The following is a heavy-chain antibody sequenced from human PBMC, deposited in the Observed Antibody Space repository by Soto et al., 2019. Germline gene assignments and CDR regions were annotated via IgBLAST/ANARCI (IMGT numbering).Heavy chain of an antibody. J-gene: IGHJ6*02. CDR3: ARDLVATITDYYYYYGMDV. D-gene: IGHD5-12*01. Sequence: GGFLRLSCAASGFTFSSYWMSWVRQAPGKGVEWVANIKQDGSEKYYVDSVKGRFTISRDNAKNSLYLQMNSLRAEDTAVYYCARDLVATITDYYYYYGMDVWGQGTTVTVSS. V-gene: IGHV3-7*01. CDR2: IKQDGSEK. CDR1: GFTFSSYW.